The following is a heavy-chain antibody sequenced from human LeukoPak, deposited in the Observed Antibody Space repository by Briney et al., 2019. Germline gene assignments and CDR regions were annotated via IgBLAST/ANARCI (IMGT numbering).Heavy chain of an antibody. V-gene: IGHV3-9*03. D-gene: IGHD4-17*01. CDR1: GFTFDDYA. J-gene: IGHJ4*02. CDR2: ISWNSGSI. Sequence: GRSLRLSCAASGFTFDDYAMHWVRQAPGKGLEWVSGISWNSGSIGYADSVKGRFTISRDNAKNSLYLQMNSLRAEDMALYYCAKGGRATVTTPYYFDYWGQGTLVIVSS. CDR3: AKGGRATVTTPYYFDY.